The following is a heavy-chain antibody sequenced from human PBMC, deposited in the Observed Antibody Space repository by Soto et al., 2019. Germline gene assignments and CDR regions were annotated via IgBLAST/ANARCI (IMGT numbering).Heavy chain of an antibody. D-gene: IGHD3-3*01. Sequence: GESLKISCKGSGYNFTNYWIAWVRQMPGKGLEWMGFSYPGDSDTTYSPSFQGQVTISADKSIRTAYLQWSSLKASDTAMYYCARLPRGDFWSGRYYYYGMDVWGQGTTVTASS. J-gene: IGHJ6*02. CDR3: ARLPRGDFWSGRYYYYGMDV. CDR1: GYNFTNYW. V-gene: IGHV5-51*01. CDR2: SYPGDSDT.